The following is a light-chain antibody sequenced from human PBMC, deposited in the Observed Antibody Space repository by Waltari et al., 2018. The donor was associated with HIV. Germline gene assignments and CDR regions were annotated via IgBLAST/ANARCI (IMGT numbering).Light chain of an antibody. V-gene: IGKV1-5*03. J-gene: IGKJ4*01. CDR3: QQYNFYPA. CDR2: KAS. Sequence: DIQMTQSPSTLSASVGDRVTITCRTSQSISSWLAWYQQKPGKAPKLLIYKASSLESGVPSRFSGSGSGTEFTLTISSLQPDDFATYYCQQYNFYPAFSGGTKVEIK. CDR1: QSISSW.